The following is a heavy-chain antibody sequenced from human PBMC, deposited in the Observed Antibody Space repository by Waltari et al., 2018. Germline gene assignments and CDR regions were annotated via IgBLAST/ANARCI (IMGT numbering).Heavy chain of an antibody. J-gene: IGHJ4*02. Sequence: QLXESXGGXIQPVESLSXSCAVSGFSASVNSMAWVRQAPGKGXDWVSXISGPXDTHDADSMKXRVTISRDIAKNTVYLQXNSLRGDDXAVYYXAKQVTPHYFDXWGQGALVTVSS. CDR1: GFSASVNS. D-gene: IGHD2-21*02. CDR3: AKQVTPHYFDX. CDR2: ISGPXDT. V-gene: IGHV3-53*01.